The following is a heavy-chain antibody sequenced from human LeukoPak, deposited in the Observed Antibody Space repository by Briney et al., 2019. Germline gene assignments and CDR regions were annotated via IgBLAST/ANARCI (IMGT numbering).Heavy chain of an antibody. Sequence: ASVKVSCKVSGYTLTELSMHWVRQAPGQGLEWMGWMNPNSGDTKYAQKFQGRVTMTRDTSITTAYMELSRLRSDDTAVYYCATDQYTSSSGRFDPWGQGSLVTVSS. V-gene: IGHV1-2*02. CDR1: GYTLTELS. CDR2: MNPNSGDT. D-gene: IGHD6-6*01. CDR3: ATDQYTSSSGRFDP. J-gene: IGHJ5*02.